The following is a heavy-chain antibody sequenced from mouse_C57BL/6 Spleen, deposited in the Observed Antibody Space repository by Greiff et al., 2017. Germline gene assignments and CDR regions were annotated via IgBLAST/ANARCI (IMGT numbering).Heavy chain of an antibody. CDR1: GFTFSDYG. CDR2: ISSGSSTI. D-gene: IGHD1-1*01. J-gene: IGHJ2*01. CDR3: ARCPITTVVAPFDY. V-gene: IGHV5-17*01. Sequence: EVKVVESGGGLVKPGGSLKLSCAASGFTFSDYGMHWVRQAPEKGLEWVAYISSGSSTIYYADTVKGRFTISRDNAKNTLFLQMTSLRSEDTAMYYCARCPITTVVAPFDYWGQGTTLTVSS.